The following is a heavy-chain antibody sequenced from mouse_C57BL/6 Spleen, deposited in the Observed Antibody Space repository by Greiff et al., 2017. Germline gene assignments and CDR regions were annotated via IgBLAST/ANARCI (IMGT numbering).Heavy chain of an antibody. CDR2: IYPGDGDT. Sequence: QVQLQQSGPELVKPGASVKISCKASGYAFSSSWMNWVKQRPGKGLEWIGRIYPGDGDTNYNGKFKGKATLTADKSSSTAYMQLSSLTSEDSAVYFCARYGYYGSSYAYAMDFWGPGTSVTVSS. V-gene: IGHV1-82*01. D-gene: IGHD1-1*01. J-gene: IGHJ4*01. CDR1: GYAFSSSW. CDR3: ARYGYYGSSYAYAMDF.